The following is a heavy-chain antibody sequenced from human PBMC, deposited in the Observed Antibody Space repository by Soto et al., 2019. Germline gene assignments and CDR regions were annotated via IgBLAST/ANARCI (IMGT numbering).Heavy chain of an antibody. CDR2: ISAYNGNT. Sequence: ASVKVSCKASGYTFTSYGISWVRQAPGQGLELMGWISAYNGNTNYAQKLQGRVTMTTDTSTSTAYMELRSLRSDDTAVYYCARIGYCSGGSCYSESMNWFDPWGQGTLVTVSS. D-gene: IGHD2-15*01. CDR1: GYTFTSYG. CDR3: ARIGYCSGGSCYSESMNWFDP. J-gene: IGHJ5*02. V-gene: IGHV1-18*01.